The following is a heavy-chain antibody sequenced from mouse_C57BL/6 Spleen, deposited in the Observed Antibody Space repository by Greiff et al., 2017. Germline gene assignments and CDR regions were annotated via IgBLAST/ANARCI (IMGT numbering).Heavy chain of an antibody. Sequence: QVQLQQPGTELVKPGASVKLSCKASGYTFTSYWMHWVKQRPGQGLEWIGNINPSNGGTNYTEKFKSKATLTGDKASSTAYMQISSLTSEDSAVYYSAREGRGYFDVWGTGTTVTVSS. V-gene: IGHV1-53*01. J-gene: IGHJ1*03. CDR2: INPSNGGT. CDR1: GYTFTSYW. CDR3: AREGRGYFDV. D-gene: IGHD3-3*01.